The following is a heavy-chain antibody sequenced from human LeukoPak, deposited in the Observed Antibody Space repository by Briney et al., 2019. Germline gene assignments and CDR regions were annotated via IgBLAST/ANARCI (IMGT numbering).Heavy chain of an antibody. CDR3: ARTQSQSGTYRYYFGY. D-gene: IGHD1-26*01. CDR1: GASVGSAGYY. Sequence: NPSEALSLTCTVSGASVGSAGYYWSWIRQPPGGGLEWIGYIYYIRNTKYNPSLKSRVTMSLDPSKNQFSLKLNSVTAADTAVYYCARTQSQSGTYRYYFGYWGQGTLVTVSS. V-gene: IGHV4-61*08. CDR2: IYYIRNT. J-gene: IGHJ4*02.